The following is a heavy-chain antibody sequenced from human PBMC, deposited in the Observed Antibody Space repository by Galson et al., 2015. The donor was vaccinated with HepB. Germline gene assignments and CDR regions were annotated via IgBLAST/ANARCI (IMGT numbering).Heavy chain of an antibody. CDR2: ISPHNRDT. V-gene: IGHV1-18*01. Sequence: SVKVSCKASGYTFSSYSITWVRQAPGQGLEWVGWISPHNRDTNYAQNFQGRVTMTTDTSTSTAHMELRSLRSDDTAVYYCARGALVVAVGGIQNNWFDPWGQGTLVTVSS. J-gene: IGHJ5*02. D-gene: IGHD2-15*01. CDR3: ARGALVVAVGGIQNNWFDP. CDR1: GYTFSSYS.